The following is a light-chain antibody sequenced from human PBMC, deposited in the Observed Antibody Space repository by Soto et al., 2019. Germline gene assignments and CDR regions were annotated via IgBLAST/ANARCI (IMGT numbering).Light chain of an antibody. CDR1: SSDVGGYNY. V-gene: IGLV2-14*03. Sequence: QSVLTQPASVSGSPGQSITISCTGTSSDVGGYNYVSWYQQHPGKGPKLIIYEVSNRPSGVSNRFSGSKSGNTATLTISGLQAEDEADYYCSSYTSTTTRVFGTGTKVTVL. CDR2: EVS. CDR3: SSYTSTTTRV. J-gene: IGLJ1*01.